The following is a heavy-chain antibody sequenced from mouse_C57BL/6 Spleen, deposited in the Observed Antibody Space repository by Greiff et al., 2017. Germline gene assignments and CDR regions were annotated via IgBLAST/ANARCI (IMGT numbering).Heavy chain of an antibody. V-gene: IGHV1-9*01. CDR2: ILTGSGSN. D-gene: IGHD1-1*01. Sequence: VQLQQSGAELMKPGASVKLSCKATGYTFTGYWIEWVKQRPGHGLEWIGEILTGSGSNNYNEKFKGKATFTADTSANTAYMQLSSLTTEDSSIYYGARNYYGSSSYFDYWGQGTTRTVSS. CDR3: ARNYYGSSSYFDY. J-gene: IGHJ2*01. CDR1: GYTFTGYW.